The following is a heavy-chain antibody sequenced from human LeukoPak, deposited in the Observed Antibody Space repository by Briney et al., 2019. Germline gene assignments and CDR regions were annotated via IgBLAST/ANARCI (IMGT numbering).Heavy chain of an antibody. CDR2: IHYRGNT. D-gene: IGHD5-24*01. J-gene: IGHJ4*02. CDR3: ARPSRDAYNHDFDY. Sequence: SETLSLTCAVYGGSFSGYYWSCIRQPPGKGLEWIGSIHYRGNTYYNASLKRRVTISVDTSKNQFSLKLTSVTAADTAVYYCARPSRDAYNHDFDYWGQGTLVTVSS. CDR1: GGSFSGYY. V-gene: IGHV4-34*01.